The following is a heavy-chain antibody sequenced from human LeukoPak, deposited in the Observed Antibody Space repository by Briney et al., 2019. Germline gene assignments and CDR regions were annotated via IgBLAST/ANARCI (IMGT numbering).Heavy chain of an antibody. CDR1: GFTFSSYW. Sequence: GGSLRLSCAASGFTFSSYWMHWVRQAPGKGLVWVSRINSDGTSTTYADSVKGRFTISRDNAKNTLYLQMNSPRAEDTAVYYCARLSMVRGVIADYWGQGTLVTVSS. CDR3: ARLSMVRGVIADY. D-gene: IGHD3-10*01. V-gene: IGHV3-74*01. J-gene: IGHJ4*02. CDR2: INSDGTST.